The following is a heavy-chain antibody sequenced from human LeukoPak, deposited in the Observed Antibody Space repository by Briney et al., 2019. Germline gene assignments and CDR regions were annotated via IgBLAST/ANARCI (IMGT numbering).Heavy chain of an antibody. CDR3: TRVGYIDEGIDY. CDR1: GFTYSSYW. D-gene: IGHD5-24*01. J-gene: IGHJ4*02. V-gene: IGHV3-7*04. CDR2: IKEDGSEK. Sequence: GGSLRLSCAASGFTYSSYWMSWVRQAPGKGLEWVANIKEDGSEKYYLHSVKGRFTISRDNAKNSLYLQMNSLRAEDTAIYYCTRVGYIDEGIDYWGQGTLVTVSS.